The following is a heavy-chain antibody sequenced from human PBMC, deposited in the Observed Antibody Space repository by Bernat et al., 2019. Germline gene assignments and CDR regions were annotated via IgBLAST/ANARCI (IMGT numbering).Heavy chain of an antibody. D-gene: IGHD2-8*01. CDR1: GFTFSSYG. CDR3: ARDERYCTNGVCYTWYFDL. Sequence: QVQLVESGGGVVQPGRSLRLSCAASGFTFSSYGMHWVRQAPGKGLEWVAVVSYDGSKKYYADSVKGRFTVSRDNSKNTLYLQMNSLRAEDTAVYYCARDERYCTNGVCYTWYFDLWGRGTLMTVSS. V-gene: IGHV3-30*03. CDR2: VSYDGSKK. J-gene: IGHJ2*01.